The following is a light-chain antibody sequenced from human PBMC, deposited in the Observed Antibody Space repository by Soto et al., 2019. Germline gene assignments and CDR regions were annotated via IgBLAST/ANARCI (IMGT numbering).Light chain of an antibody. CDR3: QQYYSYPYT. J-gene: IGKJ2*01. CDR2: KAS. CDR1: QSINIW. Sequence: DIQLTQSPSTLSASVGDRVTITCRASQSINIWLAWYQQKPGKAPKLLMYKASRLEGGVPSTCSGSGSGTEFTLSISSLQPDDFATYYCQQYYSYPYTFGQGTKLEI. V-gene: IGKV1-5*03.